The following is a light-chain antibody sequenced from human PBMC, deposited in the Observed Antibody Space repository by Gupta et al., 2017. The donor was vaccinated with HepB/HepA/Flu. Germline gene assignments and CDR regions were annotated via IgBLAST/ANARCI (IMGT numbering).Light chain of an antibody. J-gene: IGLJ2*01. CDR2: RDS. V-gene: IGLV3-9*01. CDR3: QVWDITTAHVV. CDR1: NIGSKN. Sequence: SYELTQPPSVSVALGRTARITCGGNNIGSKNVPWYQQKPGQAPVLVIYRDSNRPSEIPERFSGSNSGNTATLTISRAQAGDEADYYCQVWDITTAHVVFGGGTNLTVL.